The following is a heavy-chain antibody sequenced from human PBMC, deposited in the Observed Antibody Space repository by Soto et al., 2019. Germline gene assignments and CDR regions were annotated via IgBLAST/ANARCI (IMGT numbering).Heavy chain of an antibody. CDR3: AGVGRNFYYNGMDV. CDR2: ISSSGSTK. Sequence: PCGSLRLSCEGSGFTFSSYEMNGVRQAPGKGLEWVSYISSSGSTKNYADSVKGRFTISRDNVKNSLYLQMTSLRAEDTAVYYCAGVGRNFYYNGMDVWGQGTMLTVSS. V-gene: IGHV3-48*03. CDR1: GFTFSSYE. J-gene: IGHJ6*02.